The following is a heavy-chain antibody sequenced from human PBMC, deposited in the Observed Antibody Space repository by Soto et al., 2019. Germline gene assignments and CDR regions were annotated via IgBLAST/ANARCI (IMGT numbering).Heavy chain of an antibody. Sequence: QVQLQESGPGLVKPSQTLSLTCTVSGGSISSGGYYWSWIRQHPGKGLEWIGYIYYSGSSYYSPSLKSLMTISEGTSKNQFAPKLSSLTAADTAGSYCARMGGINWFDPWGQGTLVTVS. CDR1: GGSISSGGYY. D-gene: IGHD3-16*01. CDR3: ARMGGINWFDP. CDR2: IYYSGSS. V-gene: IGHV4-31*01. J-gene: IGHJ5*02.